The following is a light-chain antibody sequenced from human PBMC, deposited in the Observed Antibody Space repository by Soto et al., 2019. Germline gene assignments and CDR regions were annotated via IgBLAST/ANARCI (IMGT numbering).Light chain of an antibody. CDR3: AAWDDSLNGYG. CDR1: SSNIGSNT. Sequence: QSVLTQPRSVYGTPEQRVTISCSGRSSNIGSNTVNWYQQLPGTAPKLLIYSNNQRPSGVPDRFSGSKSGTSASLAISGLQSEDEADYYCAAWDDSLNGYGFGTGTKVTVL. V-gene: IGLV1-44*01. J-gene: IGLJ1*01. CDR2: SNN.